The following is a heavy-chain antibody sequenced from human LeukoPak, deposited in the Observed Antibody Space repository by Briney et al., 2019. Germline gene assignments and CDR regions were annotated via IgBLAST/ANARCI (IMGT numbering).Heavy chain of an antibody. CDR2: ISGSGGST. D-gene: IGHD3-3*01. CDR1: GFTFSSYA. Sequence: PGGSLRLSCAASGFTFSSYAMSWVRQAPGKGLEWVSAISGSGGSTYYADSVKGRFTISRDNFKNTLYLQMNSLRAEDTAVYYCANCLGFWSGYYRNWGQGTLVTVSS. J-gene: IGHJ4*02. V-gene: IGHV3-23*01. CDR3: ANCLGFWSGYYRN.